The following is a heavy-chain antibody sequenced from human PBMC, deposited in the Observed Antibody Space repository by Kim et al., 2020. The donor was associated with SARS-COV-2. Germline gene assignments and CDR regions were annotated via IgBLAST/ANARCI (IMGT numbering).Heavy chain of an antibody. CDR2: INAGNGNT. J-gene: IGHJ5*02. CDR1: GYTFTSYA. D-gene: IGHD3-10*01. CDR3: ARTPPTYYGSVFDP. V-gene: IGHV1-3*01. Sequence: ASVKVSCKASGYTFTSYAMHWVRQAPGQRLEWMGWINAGNGNTKYSQKFQGRVTITRDTSASTAYMELSSLRSEDTAVYYFARTPPTYYGSVFDPWGQGTLVTVSS.